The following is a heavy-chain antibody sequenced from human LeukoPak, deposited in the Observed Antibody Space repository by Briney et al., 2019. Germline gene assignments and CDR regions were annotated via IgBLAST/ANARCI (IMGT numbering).Heavy chain of an antibody. Sequence: GASVTVSCKASGYTFTGYYMHWVRQAPGQGLEWMGWINPNSGGTNYAQKFQGRVTMTRDTSISTAYMELSRLRSDDTAVYYCARGGPGIAAAGEYYYYYMDVWGKGTTVTVSS. J-gene: IGHJ6*03. CDR3: ARGGPGIAAAGEYYYYYMDV. D-gene: IGHD6-13*01. CDR2: INPNSGGT. CDR1: GYTFTGYY. V-gene: IGHV1-2*02.